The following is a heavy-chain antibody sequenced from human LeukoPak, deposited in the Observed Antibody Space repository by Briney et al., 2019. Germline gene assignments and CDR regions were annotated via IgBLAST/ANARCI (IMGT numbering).Heavy chain of an antibody. CDR3: ARQDDILTGYDY. Sequence: PSETLSLTCTVSSGSISSYYWSWIRQPPGKGLEWIGYIYYSGSTNYNPSLKSRVTISVDTSKNQFSLKLSSVTAADTAVYYCARQDDILTGYDYWGQGTLVTVSS. CDR1: SGSISSYY. J-gene: IGHJ4*02. D-gene: IGHD3-9*01. CDR2: IYYSGST. V-gene: IGHV4-59*08.